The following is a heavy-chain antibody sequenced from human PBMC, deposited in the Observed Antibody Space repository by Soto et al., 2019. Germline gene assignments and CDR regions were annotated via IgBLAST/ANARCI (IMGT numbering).Heavy chain of an antibody. J-gene: IGHJ3*01. CDR1: GFTLSDYS. V-gene: IGHV3-64*01. Sequence: EVQLVESGGGLVQPGGSLRLSCAASGFTLSDYSMHWVRQAAGKGLEYVSAISYKGDTTYYANSVTGRFTISRDNSKNTLYLQMGILRAEDMAVYYCARVSGLGQAAFVWGQGTMVTVSS. CDR3: ARVSGLGQAAFV. CDR2: ISYKGDTT. D-gene: IGHD2-15*01.